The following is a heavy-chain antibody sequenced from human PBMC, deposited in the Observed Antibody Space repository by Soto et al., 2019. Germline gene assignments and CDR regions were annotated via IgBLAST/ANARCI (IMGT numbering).Heavy chain of an antibody. J-gene: IGHJ5*02. D-gene: IGHD3-9*01. CDR1: GFTFSSYA. V-gene: IGHV3-23*01. CDR2: ISGSGGST. CDR3: AKDHYDILTGYYIGNWFDP. Sequence: GGSLRLSCAASGFTFSSYAMSWVRQAPEKGLEWVSAISGSGGSTYYADSVKGRFTISRDNSKNTLYLQMNSLRAEDTAVYYCAKDHYDILTGYYIGNWFDPWGQGTLVTVAS.